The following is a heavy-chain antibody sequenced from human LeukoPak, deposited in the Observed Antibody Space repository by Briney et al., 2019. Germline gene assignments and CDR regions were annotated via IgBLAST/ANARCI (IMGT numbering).Heavy chain of an antibody. J-gene: IGHJ4*02. D-gene: IGHD2-2*01. CDR1: GFTLSSYA. CDR2: ISGSGGST. V-gene: IGHV3-23*01. Sequence: GGFLRLSCAASGFTLSSYAMSWVRQAPGKGLEWVSAISGSGGSTYYADSVKGRFTISRDNSKNTLYLQMNSLRAEDTAVYYCARGLPPYCSSTSCYLNYWGQGTLVTVSS. CDR3: ARGLPPYCSSTSCYLNY.